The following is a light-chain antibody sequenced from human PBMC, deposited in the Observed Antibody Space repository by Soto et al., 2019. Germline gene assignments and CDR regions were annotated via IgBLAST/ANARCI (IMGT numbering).Light chain of an antibody. CDR1: QSISSW. CDR3: HQYDSSSWT. V-gene: IGKV1-5*01. J-gene: IGKJ1*01. Sequence: EMHRAKVPSSVFAVALEKETITFRASQSISSWLAWYQQKPGKAPKLLIYDASSLESGVPSRFSGSGSGTEFTLTISSLQPDDFATYYCHQYDSSSWTFGHGTKVDIK. CDR2: DAS.